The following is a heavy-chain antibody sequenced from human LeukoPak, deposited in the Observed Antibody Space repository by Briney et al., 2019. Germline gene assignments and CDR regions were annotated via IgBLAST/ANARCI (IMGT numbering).Heavy chain of an antibody. Sequence: ASVKVSCKASGYTFNGYYMHWVGQAPGQGGEWLGRINPNSGVPNYAQKFQGRVTMTRDTAISTAYMQLSSLRSADTAVYYCAREVGYSSSYYGRFDPWGQGTLVTVSS. CDR2: INPNSGVP. V-gene: IGHV1-2*06. CDR1: GYTFNGYY. J-gene: IGHJ5*02. CDR3: AREVGYSSSYYGRFDP. D-gene: IGHD6-13*01.